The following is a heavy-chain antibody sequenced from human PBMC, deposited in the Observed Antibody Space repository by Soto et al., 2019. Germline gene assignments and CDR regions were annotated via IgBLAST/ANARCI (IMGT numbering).Heavy chain of an antibody. V-gene: IGHV4-39*01. Sequence: SETLSLTCTVSGGSISSSSYYWGWIRQPPGKGLEWIGSIYYSGSTYYNPSLKSRVTISVDTPKNQFSLKLTFVTAADTAVYYCARRWGWYFDLWGRGTLVTVSS. J-gene: IGHJ2*01. CDR3: ARRWGWYFDL. D-gene: IGHD7-27*01. CDR2: IYYSGST. CDR1: GGSISSSSYY.